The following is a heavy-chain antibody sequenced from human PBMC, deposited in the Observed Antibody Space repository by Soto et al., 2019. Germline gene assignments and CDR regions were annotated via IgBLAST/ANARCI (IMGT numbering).Heavy chain of an antibody. Sequence: SDTLSLTCTVAGVSVSSGSFYWAWIRQPPGKGLEWIGFGSYSGTTNYKPSLKSRVTISVDTSRSQISLKVSSLTAADTAVYYCDRGATVTQFDYWGRGTLVTGSS. J-gene: IGHJ4*02. V-gene: IGHV4-61*01. CDR2: GSYSGTT. D-gene: IGHD4-17*01. CDR3: DRGATVTQFDY. CDR1: GVSVSSGSFY.